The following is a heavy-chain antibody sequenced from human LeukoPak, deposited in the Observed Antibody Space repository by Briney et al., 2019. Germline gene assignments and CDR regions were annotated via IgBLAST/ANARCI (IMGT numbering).Heavy chain of an antibody. CDR2: ISGSGGST. J-gene: IGHJ4*02. V-gene: IGHV3-23*01. D-gene: IGHD3-22*01. CDR1: GFTFSSYV. Sequence: PGGSLRLSCAASGFTFSSYVMNWVRQAPGMGLEWVSGISGSGGSTYYADSVKGRFTISRDNSKNTLYLQMNSLRAEDTAVYYCATTGESSGYYQRFDCWGQGTLVTVSS. CDR3: ATTGESSGYYQRFDC.